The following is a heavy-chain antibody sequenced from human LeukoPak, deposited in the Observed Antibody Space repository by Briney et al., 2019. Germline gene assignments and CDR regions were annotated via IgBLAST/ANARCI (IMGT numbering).Heavy chain of an antibody. J-gene: IGHJ4*02. Sequence: SQTLSLTCTVSGGSISSGSYYWSWIRQPPGKGLEWIGYIYYSGSTNYNPSLKSRVTISVDTSKNQFSLKLSSVTAADTAVYYCARFRWLAPFDYWGQGTLVTVSS. CDR3: ARFRWLAPFDY. CDR2: IYYSGST. CDR1: GGSISSGSYY. D-gene: IGHD6-19*01. V-gene: IGHV4-61*01.